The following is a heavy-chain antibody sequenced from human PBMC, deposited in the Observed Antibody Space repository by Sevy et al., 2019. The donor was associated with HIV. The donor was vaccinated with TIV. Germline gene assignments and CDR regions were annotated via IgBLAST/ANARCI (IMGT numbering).Heavy chain of an antibody. V-gene: IGHV3-21*01. Sequence: GGSLRLSCAASGFTFSSYSMNWVRQAPGKGPEWVSSISSSSSYIYYADSVKGRFTISRDNAKNSLYLQMNSLRAEDTAVYYCARGYSSGGNWFDPWGQGTLVTVSS. J-gene: IGHJ5*02. CDR2: ISSSSSYI. CDR3: ARGYSSGGNWFDP. CDR1: GFTFSSYS. D-gene: IGHD6-19*01.